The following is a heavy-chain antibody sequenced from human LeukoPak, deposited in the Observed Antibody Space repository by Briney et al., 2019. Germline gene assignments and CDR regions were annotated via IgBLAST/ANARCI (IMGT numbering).Heavy chain of an antibody. J-gene: IGHJ4*02. V-gene: IGHV3-9*01. D-gene: IGHD3-10*01. CDR2: ISWNSGYI. CDR3: AKDVNYYASGSPFDY. Sequence: PGGSLRLSCAASGFTFDDYAMHWVRQAPGKGLEWVSGISWNSGYIGYADSVKGRFTISRDNAKNSLYLQMNSLRSEDTALYYCAKDVNYYASGSPFDYWGQGTLVTVSS. CDR1: GFTFDDYA.